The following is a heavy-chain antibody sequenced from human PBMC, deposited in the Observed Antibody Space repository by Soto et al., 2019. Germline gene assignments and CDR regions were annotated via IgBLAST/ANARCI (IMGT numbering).Heavy chain of an antibody. CDR1: GGSISSGDYY. J-gene: IGHJ6*02. Sequence: PSETLSLTCTVSGGSISSGDYYWSWIRQPPGKGLEWIGYIYYSGSTYYNPSLKSRVTISVDTSKNQFSLKLSSVTAADTAVYYCARDHGPRYYYYGMDVWGQGTTVTVSS. CDR3: ARDHGPRYYYYGMDV. CDR2: IYYSGST. V-gene: IGHV4-30-4*01.